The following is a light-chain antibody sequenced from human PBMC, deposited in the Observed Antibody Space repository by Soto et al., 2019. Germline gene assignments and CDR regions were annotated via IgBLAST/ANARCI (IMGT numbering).Light chain of an antibody. Sequence: QSVLTQPASVSGSPGQSITISCTGTSSDVGSYNLVSWYQQHPGKAPKLMIYEGSKRPSGVSNGFSGSKSGNTVSLTISGLQAKDEADYYCCSYAGSSTFQKVVFGGGTQLTVL. CDR1: SSDVGSYNL. CDR3: CSYAGSSTFQKVV. V-gene: IGLV2-23*03. CDR2: EGS. J-gene: IGLJ2*01.